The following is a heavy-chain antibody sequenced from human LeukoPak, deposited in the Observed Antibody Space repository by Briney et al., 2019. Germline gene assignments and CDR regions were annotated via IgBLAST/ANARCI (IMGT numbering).Heavy chain of an antibody. CDR1: GGSISSYY. V-gene: IGHV4-4*07. CDR2: IYTSGST. CDR3: ARDSYYDSSGYYLYDAFDI. Sequence: SETLSLTCTVSGGSISSYYWSWIRQPAGKGLQWIGRIYTSGSTNYNPSLKSRVTMSVDTSKNQFSLKLSSVTAADTAVYYCARDSYYDSSGYYLYDAFDIWGQGTMVTVSS. D-gene: IGHD3-22*01. J-gene: IGHJ3*02.